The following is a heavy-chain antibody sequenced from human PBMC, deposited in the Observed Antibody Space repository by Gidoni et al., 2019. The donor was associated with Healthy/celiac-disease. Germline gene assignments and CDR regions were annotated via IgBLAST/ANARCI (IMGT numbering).Heavy chain of an antibody. CDR3: ARDPYILSYFDY. J-gene: IGHJ4*02. CDR1: GFTFSSYA. Sequence: QVQLVESGGGVVQPGRSLRLSCAASGFTFSSYAMHWVRQAPGKGLEWVAGISYDGSNKYYADSVKGRFTISRDNSKNTLYLQMNSLRAEDTAVYYCARDPYILSYFDYWGQGTLVTVSS. V-gene: IGHV3-30-3*01. D-gene: IGHD3-16*01. CDR2: ISYDGSNK.